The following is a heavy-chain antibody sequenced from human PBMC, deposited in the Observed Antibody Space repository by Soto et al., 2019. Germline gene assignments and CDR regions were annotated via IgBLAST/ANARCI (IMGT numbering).Heavy chain of an antibody. CDR1: GGSISRYY. J-gene: IGHJ5*02. V-gene: IGHV4-59*01. Sequence: PSETQSLTCSASGGSISRYYWSWIRQPPGKGLEWIGYAYYSGDTGYNPSLKSRVTMAVDTSKNQVSLKLSSVTAADTAVYYCARDRSTYGGGGTGEVKENWFDPWGQGALVTVSS. D-gene: IGHD2-8*01. CDR3: ARDRSTYGGGGTGEVKENWFDP. CDR2: AYYSGDT.